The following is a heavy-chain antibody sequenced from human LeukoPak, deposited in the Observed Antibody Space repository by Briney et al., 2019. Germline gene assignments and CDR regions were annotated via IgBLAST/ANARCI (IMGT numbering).Heavy chain of an antibody. CDR3: AKHRGRYCSGGSCYTTHYFDY. J-gene: IGHJ4*02. D-gene: IGHD2-15*01. CDR2: IRYDGSNK. CDR1: GFTFSSYG. Sequence: PGGSLRLSCAASGFTFSSYGMHWVRQAPGKGLEWVAFIRYDGSNKYYADSVKGRFTISRDNSKTTLYLQMNSLRAEDTAVYYCAKHRGRYCSGGSCYTTHYFDYWGQGTLVTVSS. V-gene: IGHV3-30*02.